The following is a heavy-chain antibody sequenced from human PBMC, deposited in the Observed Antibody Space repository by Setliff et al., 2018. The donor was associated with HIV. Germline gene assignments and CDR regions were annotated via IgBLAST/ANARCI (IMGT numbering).Heavy chain of an antibody. Sequence: SVKVSCKASGFTFTNSAVQWVRQARGQRLEWIGWIVVGSGNTNYAQKFQERVTITRDMSTSRAYMELSGLRTEDTAVYYCAADPQTGTTSYDAFDIWGQGKVVTVSS. CDR2: IVVGSGNT. CDR1: GFTFTNSA. D-gene: IGHD1-7*01. CDR3: AADPQTGTTSYDAFDI. V-gene: IGHV1-58*01. J-gene: IGHJ3*02.